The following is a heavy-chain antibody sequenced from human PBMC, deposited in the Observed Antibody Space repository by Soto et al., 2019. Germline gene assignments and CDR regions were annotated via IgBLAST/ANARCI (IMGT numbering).Heavy chain of an antibody. J-gene: IGHJ4*02. CDR2: ISSNSDTT. CDR3: ARGAMSDSSGYYPKYYFDF. CDR1: GFTLTTYS. V-gene: IGHV3-48*02. Sequence: PGGSLRLSCTVSGFTLTTYSMNWVRQAPGKGLEWISYISSNSDTTYYADSVGGRFTMSRDNAKNSLYLQMKRLRDEDTAVYYCARGAMSDSSGYYPKYYFDFWGQGAVVTVSS. D-gene: IGHD3-22*01.